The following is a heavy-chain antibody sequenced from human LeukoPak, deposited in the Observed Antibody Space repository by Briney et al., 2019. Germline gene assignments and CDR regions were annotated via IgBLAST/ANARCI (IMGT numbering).Heavy chain of an antibody. J-gene: IGHJ4*02. CDR1: GGSISSSSYY. CDR3: ASRRIVGATIDY. V-gene: IGHV4-39*01. Sequence: SETLSLTCTVSGGSISSSSYYWGWIRQPPGKGLEWIGSIYYSGSTYYNPSLKSRVTISVDTSKNQLSLKLSSVTAADTAVYYCASRRIVGATIDYWGQGTLVTVSS. D-gene: IGHD1-26*01. CDR2: IYYSGST.